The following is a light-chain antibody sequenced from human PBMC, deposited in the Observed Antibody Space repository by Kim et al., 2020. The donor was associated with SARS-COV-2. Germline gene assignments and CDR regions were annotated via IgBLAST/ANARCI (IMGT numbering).Light chain of an antibody. CDR1: QDIVND. Sequence: PSVWERVTPTHLARQDIVNDTGWCQHRPGRAPKRLIYSACPLQSGVPSKFTGSVSETEFSLTLTGLQPLEFSTYFCPQPRTYPITFGQGTRLGIK. J-gene: IGKJ5*01. CDR2: SAC. CDR3: PQPRTYPIT. V-gene: IGKV1-17*01.